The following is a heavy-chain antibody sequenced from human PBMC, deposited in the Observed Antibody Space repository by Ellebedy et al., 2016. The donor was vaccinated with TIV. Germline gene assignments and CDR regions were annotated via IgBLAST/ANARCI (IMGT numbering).Heavy chain of an antibody. CDR3: ARGPNYVWGSYKYFYY. V-gene: IGHV4-39*01. CDR1: GGSISSSSYY. CDR2: IYYNGST. J-gene: IGHJ4*02. Sequence: MPSETLSLTCTVSGGSISSSSYYWGWIRQPPGKGLVWIGTIYYNGSTYYYPSLKSRVTISADTSKNQFSLKLSSVTAADTAVYYCARGPNYVWGSYKYFYYWGQGILVTVSS. D-gene: IGHD3-16*01.